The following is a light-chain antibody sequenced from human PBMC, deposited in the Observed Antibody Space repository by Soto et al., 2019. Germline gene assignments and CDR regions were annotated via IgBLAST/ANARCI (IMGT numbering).Light chain of an antibody. V-gene: IGKV3-11*01. CDR1: QSVSSY. Sequence: EIVLTQSPATLSLSPGERATLSCRASQSVSSYLVWYQQKPGQAPRLLIYDASNRASGIPARFSGSGSGTDFTLTISSPDPEDFVVYYCQQRSTLSAYPFGQGTKLEIK. CDR3: QQRSTLSAYP. CDR2: DAS. J-gene: IGKJ2*01.